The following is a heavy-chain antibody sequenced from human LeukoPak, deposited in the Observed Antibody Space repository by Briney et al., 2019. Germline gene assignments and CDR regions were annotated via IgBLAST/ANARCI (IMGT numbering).Heavy chain of an antibody. CDR3: ARRDCSGGSCYKY. V-gene: IGHV5-51*01. CDR1: GYSFNSYW. Sequence: GESLKISCKGSGYSFNSYWIGWVRQMPGKGLEWMGIIYPGDSDTRYSPSFQGQVTISADKSISTAYLQWGSLKASDTAMYYCARRDCSGGSCYKYWGQGTLVTVSS. CDR2: IYPGDSDT. J-gene: IGHJ4*02. D-gene: IGHD2-15*01.